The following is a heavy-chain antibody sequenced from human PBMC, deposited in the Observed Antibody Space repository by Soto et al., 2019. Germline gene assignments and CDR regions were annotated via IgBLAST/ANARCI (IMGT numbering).Heavy chain of an antibody. Sequence: GGSLRLSCAASGFTVSSYYMSWVRQAPGRGLEWVSVTYPGGTTHYADSVKGRFTISRDSSENTMYLQMNSLRADDTAMYYCTREFRTRGSRDAVDIWGQGTVVTVSS. D-gene: IGHD3-16*01. CDR3: TREFRTRGSRDAVDI. V-gene: IGHV3-66*01. J-gene: IGHJ3*02. CDR1: GFTVSSYY. CDR2: TYPGGTT.